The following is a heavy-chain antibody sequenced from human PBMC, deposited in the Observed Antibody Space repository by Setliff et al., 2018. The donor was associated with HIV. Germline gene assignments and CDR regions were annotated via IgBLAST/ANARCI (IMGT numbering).Heavy chain of an antibody. CDR3: AKTQGWHLINY. V-gene: IGHV3-30*02. D-gene: IGHD6-19*01. CDR2: IRNDASNT. Sequence: PGGSLRLSCAPSEFTFSSYGMHWVRQAPGKGLEWVTFIRNDASNTYYADSVKGRFTISRDSSKNTLYLQMDSLRTEDTAVYYCAKTQGWHLINYWGPGTLVTVSS. J-gene: IGHJ4*02. CDR1: EFTFSSYG.